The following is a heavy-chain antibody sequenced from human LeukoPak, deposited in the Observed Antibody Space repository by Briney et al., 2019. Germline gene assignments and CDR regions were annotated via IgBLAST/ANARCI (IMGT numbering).Heavy chain of an antibody. V-gene: IGHV3-21*01. CDR1: GFTFSSYS. Sequence: GGSLRLSCAATGFTFSSYSMNWVRQAPGRGLEWVSSISSTSSYIYYADSVKGRFTISRDNAKNSLYLQMNSLRAEDTAVYYCAKAVGIYYFDYWGQGTLVTVSA. CDR2: ISSTSSYI. CDR3: AKAVGIYYFDY. D-gene: IGHD2-15*01. J-gene: IGHJ4*02.